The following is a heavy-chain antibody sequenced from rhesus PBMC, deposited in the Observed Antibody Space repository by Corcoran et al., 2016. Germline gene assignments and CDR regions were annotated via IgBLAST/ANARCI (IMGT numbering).Heavy chain of an antibody. CDR2: ISGTNGEP. J-gene: IGHJ4*01. CDR1: GASITSNF. D-gene: IGHD6-13*01. Sequence: QLQLQESGPGLVKPSETLTLTCAVSGASITSNFWSWVRQPPEKGLELIGRISGTNGEPDYNPSLRSRVIISRETSKKHFSLNLTSVTAADTAVYYCARPSGQLVLHYWGQGVLVTVSS. CDR3: ARPSGQLVLHY. V-gene: IGHV4-173*01.